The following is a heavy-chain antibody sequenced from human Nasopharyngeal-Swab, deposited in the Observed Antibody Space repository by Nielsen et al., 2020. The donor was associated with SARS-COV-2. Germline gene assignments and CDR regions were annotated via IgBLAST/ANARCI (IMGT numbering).Heavy chain of an antibody. Sequence: ASVKVSCKASGYTFTSYGISWVRQAPGQGLEWMGWISAYNGNTNYAQKLQGRVTMTTETSTSTAYMELRSLRSDDTAVYYCARWGGTLGYCSGGSCRKFDYWGQGTLVTVSS. J-gene: IGHJ4*01. CDR1: GYTFTSYG. CDR3: ARWGGTLGYCSGGSCRKFDY. V-gene: IGHV1-18*04. CDR2: ISAYNGNT. D-gene: IGHD2-15*01.